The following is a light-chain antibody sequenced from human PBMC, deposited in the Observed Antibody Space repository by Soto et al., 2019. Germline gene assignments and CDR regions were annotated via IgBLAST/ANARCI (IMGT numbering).Light chain of an antibody. CDR1: QAIGSD. V-gene: IGKV1-17*01. CDR3: LQYNTFPPT. J-gene: IGKJ1*01. Sequence: DVQTTQSPSPLAASIGDRVTISCRASQAIGSDLAWFQHRPGTAPQRLIFAVSSLQSGVPSRFSGSGSGTDFSLTISSLQPEDFATYFCLQYNTFPPTFGQGTKV. CDR2: AVS.